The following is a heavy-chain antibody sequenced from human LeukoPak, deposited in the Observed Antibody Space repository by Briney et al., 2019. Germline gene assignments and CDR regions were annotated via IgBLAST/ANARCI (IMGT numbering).Heavy chain of an antibody. CDR1: GGSISSYY. CDR2: IYYSGST. D-gene: IGHD2-8*01. Sequence: SETLSLTCTVSGGSISSYYWSWIRQPPGKGLEWIGYIYYSGSTNYNPSLKSRVTISVDTSKNQFSLKLSSVTAADTAVYYCARGSTNRDVLMVYRDNWFDPWGQGTLVTVSS. CDR3: ARGSTNRDVLMVYRDNWFDP. J-gene: IGHJ5*02. V-gene: IGHV4-59*01.